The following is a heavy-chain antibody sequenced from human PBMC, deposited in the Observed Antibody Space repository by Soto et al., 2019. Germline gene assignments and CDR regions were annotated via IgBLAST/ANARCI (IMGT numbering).Heavy chain of an antibody. V-gene: IGHV1-3*01. CDR2: INAGNGNT. CDR3: ARDLYYYDSSGYYGWFAP. CDR1: GYTFTSYA. D-gene: IGHD3-22*01. Sequence: ASVKVPCKASGYTFTSYAMHWVRQAPGQRLEWMGWINAGNGNTKYSQKFQGRVTITRDTSASTVYIELSSLRSEDTAEYYCARDLYYYDSSGYYGWFAPCGKRPLVTVSS. J-gene: IGHJ5*02.